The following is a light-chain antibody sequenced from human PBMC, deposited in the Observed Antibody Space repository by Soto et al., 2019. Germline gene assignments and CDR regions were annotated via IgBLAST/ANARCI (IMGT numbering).Light chain of an antibody. CDR3: QQRSNWPYT. V-gene: IGKV3-11*01. CDR1: QSVNSY. J-gene: IGKJ2*01. Sequence: EIVLTQSPATLSLSLGDRATLSCRASQSVNSYLAWYQQKPGQAPRLLIFDASNWATGIPARFSGSGSGTDFTLTISSLEPDDFAVHYCQQRSNWPYTFGQGTKVDIK. CDR2: DAS.